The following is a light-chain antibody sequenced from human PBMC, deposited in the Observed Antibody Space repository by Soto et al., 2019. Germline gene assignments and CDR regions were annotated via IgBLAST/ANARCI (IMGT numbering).Light chain of an antibody. CDR1: SSDVGGYNY. Sequence: QSALTQPASVSGSPGQSITISCTGTSSDVGGYNYVSWYQQHPGKAPKLMIYEVSNRPSGVSNRFPGSKSGNTASLTISGLQAEDEADYYCSSYTSSSFVVFGGGTKVTVL. J-gene: IGLJ2*01. CDR2: EVS. CDR3: SSYTSSSFVV. V-gene: IGLV2-14*01.